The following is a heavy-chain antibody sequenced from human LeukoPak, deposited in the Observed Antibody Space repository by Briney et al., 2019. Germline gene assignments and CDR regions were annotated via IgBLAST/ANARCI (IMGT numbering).Heavy chain of an antibody. V-gene: IGHV4-31*03. D-gene: IGHD5-12*01. Sequence: SETLSLTCTVSGGSISSGGYYWSWIRQPPGRGLEWFGSIYYSGITYYNPSLKSRVTISLHTSNNQFSLNRSSVTAADTAVYYCARDYSGYAYHYFDYWGRGTLVTVSS. CDR2: IYYSGIT. J-gene: IGHJ4*02. CDR3: ARDYSGYAYHYFDY. CDR1: GGSISSGGYY.